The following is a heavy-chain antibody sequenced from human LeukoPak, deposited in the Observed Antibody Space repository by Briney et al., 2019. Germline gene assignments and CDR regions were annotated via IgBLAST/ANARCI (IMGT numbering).Heavy chain of an antibody. J-gene: IGHJ3*02. CDR1: GGSFSGYY. CDR3: ARGEEASSGWYGPNGAFDI. Sequence: SETLSLTCAVYGGSFSGYYWGWIRQPPGKGLEWIGEINHSGSTNYNPSLKSRVTISVDTFKNQFSLKLSSVTAADTAVYYCARGEEASSGWYGPNGAFDIWGQGTMVTVSS. D-gene: IGHD6-19*01. V-gene: IGHV4-34*01. CDR2: INHSGST.